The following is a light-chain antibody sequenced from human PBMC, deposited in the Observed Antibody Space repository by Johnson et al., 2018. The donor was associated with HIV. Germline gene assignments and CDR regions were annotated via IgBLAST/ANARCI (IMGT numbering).Light chain of an antibody. CDR3: GTWDSSLSAYV. J-gene: IGLJ1*01. V-gene: IGLV1-51*02. Sequence: QSVLTQPPSVSAAPGQKVTISCSGSSSNIGSNTVNWYQQLPGTAPKLLIYENNKRPSGIPNRFSASKSGTSATLGITGLQTGDEADYYCGTWDSSLSAYVFGTGTKVTVL. CDR1: SSNIGSNT. CDR2: ENN.